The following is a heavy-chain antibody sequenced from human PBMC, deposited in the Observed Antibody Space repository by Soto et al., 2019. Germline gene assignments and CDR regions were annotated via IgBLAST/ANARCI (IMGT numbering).Heavy chain of an antibody. CDR2: ITAKSDTT. Sequence: PGGSLRLSCAASGFTFSNAWINWVRQAPGKGLEWVSSITAKSDTTYYADSVKGRFTISRDSAKNTVSLQVNSLTAGDTAVYYCAKGGPDAHILLENWGPGTPVTVSS. CDR3: AKGGPDAHILLEN. V-gene: IGHV3-23*01. D-gene: IGHD1-26*01. CDR1: GFTFSNAW. J-gene: IGHJ4*02.